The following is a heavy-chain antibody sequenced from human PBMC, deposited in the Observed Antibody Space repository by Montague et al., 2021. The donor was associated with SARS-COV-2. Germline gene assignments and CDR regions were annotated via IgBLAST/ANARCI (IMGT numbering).Heavy chain of an antibody. CDR3: ARHTSERITMVQAFDI. CDR1: GGSISSSS. Sequence: SETLSLTCTVSGGSISSSSWSWTRQPPGQGLELIWYIYYCGSTNYNPSLKLQVTISVYTSKNQFSLKLSSVTAADTAVYYCARHTSERITMVQAFDIWGQGTMVTVSS. J-gene: IGHJ3*02. CDR2: IYYCGST. V-gene: IGHV4-59*08. D-gene: IGHD3-10*01.